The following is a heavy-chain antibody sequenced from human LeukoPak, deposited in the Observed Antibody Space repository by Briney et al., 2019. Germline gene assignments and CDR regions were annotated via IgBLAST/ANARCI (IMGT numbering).Heavy chain of an antibody. CDR2: INHSGST. J-gene: IGHJ4*02. Sequence: SETLSVTCAVYGGSFSGYYWSWIRQPPGKGLEWIGEINHSGSTNYNPSLKSRVTISVDTSKNQFSLKLSSVTAADTAVYYCAINLWFGELNSRRLDYWGQGTLVTVSS. CDR3: AINLWFGELNSRRLDY. CDR1: GGSFSGYY. D-gene: IGHD3-10*01. V-gene: IGHV4-34*01.